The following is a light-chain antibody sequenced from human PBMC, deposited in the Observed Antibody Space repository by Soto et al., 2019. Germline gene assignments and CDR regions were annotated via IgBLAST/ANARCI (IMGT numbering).Light chain of an antibody. CDR3: QQYNSYPWT. Sequence: DIQLTQSPSTLSASVGDRVTLTCRASQSISSWLAWYQQKPGKAPKLLIYDVSSLESGVPSRFSGSGSGTEFTLAISSLQPDDFATYYCQQYNSYPWTFGQGTKVDI. V-gene: IGKV1-5*01. CDR2: DVS. J-gene: IGKJ1*01. CDR1: QSISSW.